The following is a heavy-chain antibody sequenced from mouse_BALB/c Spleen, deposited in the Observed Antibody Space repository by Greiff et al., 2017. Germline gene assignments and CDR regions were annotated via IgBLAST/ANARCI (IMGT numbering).Heavy chain of an antibody. V-gene: IGHV5-6*01. CDR3: ARRFGNFLQAMDY. J-gene: IGHJ4*01. CDR2: ISSGGSYT. Sequence: EVQVVESGGDLVKPGGSLKLSCAASGFTFSSYGMSWVRQTPDKRLEWVATISSGGSYTYYPDSVKGRFTISIDNAKNTLYLQMSSLKSEDTAMYYCARRFGNFLQAMDYWGQGTSVTVSS. CDR1: GFTFSSYG. D-gene: IGHD2-1*01.